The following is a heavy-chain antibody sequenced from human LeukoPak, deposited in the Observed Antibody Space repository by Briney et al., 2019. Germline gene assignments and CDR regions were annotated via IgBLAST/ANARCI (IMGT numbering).Heavy chain of an antibody. CDR2: ISSSSSYI. CDR3: AGIPVPAANYYYYYMDV. V-gene: IGHV3-21*04. D-gene: IGHD2-2*01. J-gene: IGHJ6*03. CDR1: GFTFSSYS. Sequence: GGSLRLSCAASGFTFSSYSMNWVRQAPGKGLEWVSSISSSSSYIYYADSVKGRFTISRDNAKNSLYLQMNSLRAEDTAVYYCAGIPVPAANYYYYYMDVWGKGTTVTISS.